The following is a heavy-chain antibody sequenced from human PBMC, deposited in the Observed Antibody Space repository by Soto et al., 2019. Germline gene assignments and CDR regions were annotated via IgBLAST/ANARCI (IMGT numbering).Heavy chain of an antibody. CDR2: ISYDGSNK. CDR3: AKVFRKRQQLVPLDY. CDR1: GFTFSSYG. D-gene: IGHD6-13*01. Sequence: QVQLVESGGGVVQPGRSLRLSCAASGFTFSSYGMHWVRQAPGKGLEWVAVISYDGSNKYYADSVKGRFTISRDNSKNTLYLQMNRLRAEDTAVYYCAKVFRKRQQLVPLDYWGQGTLLTVSS. J-gene: IGHJ4*02. V-gene: IGHV3-30*18.